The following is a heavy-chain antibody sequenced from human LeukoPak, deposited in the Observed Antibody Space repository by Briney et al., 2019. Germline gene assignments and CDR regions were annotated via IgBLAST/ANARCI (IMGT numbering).Heavy chain of an antibody. CDR1: GFTFSSYG. CDR2: IRYDGSNK. D-gene: IGHD2-15*01. J-gene: IGHJ4*02. V-gene: IGHV3-30*02. CDR3: ARGPGCTSSSCPYYFDY. Sequence: PGGSLRLSCAASGFTFSSYGMHWVRQAPGKGLEWVAFIRYDGSNKYYADSVKGRFTISRDNSKNTLYLQMNSLRSEDTAVYYCARGPGCTSSSCPYYFDYWGQGALVTVSS.